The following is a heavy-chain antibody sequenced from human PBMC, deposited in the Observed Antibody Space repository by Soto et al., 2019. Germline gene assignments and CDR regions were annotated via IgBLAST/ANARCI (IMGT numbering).Heavy chain of an antibody. CDR3: ARALRGDY. CDR1: GDFTNFY. D-gene: IGHD3-10*01. J-gene: IGHJ4*02. CDR2: IYYNGNT. Sequence: SETLSLTCTVSGDFTNFYWTWIRQPPGKGLEWIGYIYYNGNTNYNPSLKSRVTVSVDTSRNQFSLNLTSVTAADTAVYYCARALRGDYWGQGILVTVSS. V-gene: IGHV4-59*01.